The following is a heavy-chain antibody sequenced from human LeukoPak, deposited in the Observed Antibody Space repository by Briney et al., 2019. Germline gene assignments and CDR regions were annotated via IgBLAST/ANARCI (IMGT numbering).Heavy chain of an antibody. V-gene: IGHV3-30*02. D-gene: IGHD1-26*01. J-gene: IGHJ4*02. CDR1: GFTFSSYG. CDR3: AKAPAKSGSYYDYFDY. Sequence: PGGSLRLSCAASGFTFSSYGMHWVRQAPGKGLEWVAFIRYDGSNKYYADSVKGRFTISRDNSKNTLYLQMNSLRAEDTAVYYCAKAPAKSGSYYDYFDYWGQGTLVTVSS. CDR2: IRYDGSNK.